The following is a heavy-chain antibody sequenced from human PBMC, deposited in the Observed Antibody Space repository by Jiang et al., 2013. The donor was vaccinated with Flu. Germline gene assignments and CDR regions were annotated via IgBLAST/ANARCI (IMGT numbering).Heavy chain of an antibody. CDR2: IYYTGTT. V-gene: IGHV4-59*11. J-gene: IGHJ4*02. Sequence: GPGLVKPSETLSLTCTVSGVSISSHYWSWIRQPPGKGLEWIGSIYYTGTTSYSPSLKSRVTISVDTSRNQFSLKLSSMTAADTAIYYCAERGGGYWGQGTLVTVSS. CDR3: AERGGGY. D-gene: IGHD3-16*01. CDR1: GVSISSHY.